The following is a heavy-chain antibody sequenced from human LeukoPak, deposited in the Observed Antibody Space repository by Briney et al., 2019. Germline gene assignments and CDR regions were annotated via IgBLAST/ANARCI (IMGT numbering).Heavy chain of an antibody. CDR3: ATTRREDGSGSFDY. CDR1: GGSISSYY. Sequence: SETLSLTCTVSGGSISSYYWSWIRQPPGKGLEWIGHIYYSGSTNYNPSLKSRVTISVDTSKNQFSLKLSSVTAADTAVYYCATTRREDGSGSFDYWGQGTLVTVSS. D-gene: IGHD3-10*01. V-gene: IGHV4-59*08. J-gene: IGHJ4*02. CDR2: IYYSGST.